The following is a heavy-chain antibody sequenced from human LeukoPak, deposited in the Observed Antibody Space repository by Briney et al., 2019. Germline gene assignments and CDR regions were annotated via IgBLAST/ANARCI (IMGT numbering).Heavy chain of an antibody. CDR2: INPNSGGT. CDR1: GYTFTGYY. Sequence: GASVKVSCKPSGYTFTGYYIHWVRQAPGQSLEWMGWINPNSGGTNYAQKFQGRVTMTRDTSISSAYMDLSRLTSDDTAIYYCARDSLRYCNSDGCFSDFDYWGQGTLVTVSS. D-gene: IGHD2-15*01. V-gene: IGHV1-2*02. CDR3: ARDSLRYCNSDGCFSDFDY. J-gene: IGHJ4*02.